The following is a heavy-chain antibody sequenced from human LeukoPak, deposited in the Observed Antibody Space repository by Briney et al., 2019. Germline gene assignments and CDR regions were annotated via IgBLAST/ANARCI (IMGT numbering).Heavy chain of an antibody. D-gene: IGHD2-8*01. CDR2: IRSKAYGGTT. CDR3: TRVLCTHAVCYKPN. J-gene: IGHJ4*02. V-gene: IGHV3-49*04. Sequence: TGGSLRLSCTASGFTFGDYAMSWVRQTPGKGLEWVGFIRSKAYGGTTEYAASVKGRFTISRDDSKSIAYLQMNSLKTEDTAVYYCTRVLCTHAVCYKPNWGQGTLVTVSS. CDR1: GFTFGDYA.